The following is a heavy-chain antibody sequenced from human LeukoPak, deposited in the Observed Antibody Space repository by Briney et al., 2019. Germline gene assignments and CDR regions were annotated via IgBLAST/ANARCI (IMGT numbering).Heavy chain of an antibody. CDR2: INPNSGGT. CDR1: GYSFTGYY. J-gene: IGHJ5*02. V-gene: IGHV1-2*02. D-gene: IGHD6-13*01. Sequence: GASVKVPRKASGYSFTGYYMHWVRQAPAQGLDWVGWINPNSGGTNYAQKFQGRVTMTRDTSISTAYMELSRLRSDATAVYYCARSGSSWFGWFDPWGQGTLVTVSS. CDR3: ARSGSSWFGWFDP.